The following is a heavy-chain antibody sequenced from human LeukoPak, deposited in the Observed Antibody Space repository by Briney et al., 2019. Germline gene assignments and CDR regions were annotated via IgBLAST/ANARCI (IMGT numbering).Heavy chain of an antibody. CDR3: ARDKVGTIDFYYSYYMDV. CDR2: IYYSGST. Sequence: SETLSFTCTVSGDSISSSSYYWGWIRQPPGKGLEWIGSIYYSGSTYYNPSLKSRVTISVDTSKNHFSLKLSSVTAADTAVYCCARDKVGTIDFYYSYYMDVWGKGTTVTVSS. D-gene: IGHD1-26*01. J-gene: IGHJ6*03. V-gene: IGHV4-39*07. CDR1: GDSISSSSYY.